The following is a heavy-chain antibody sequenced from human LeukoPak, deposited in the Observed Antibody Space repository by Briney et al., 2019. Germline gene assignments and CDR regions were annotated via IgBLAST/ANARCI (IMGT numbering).Heavy chain of an antibody. CDR2: INHSGST. Sequence: SETLPLTCAVYGGSFSGYYWSWIRQPPGKGLEWIGEINHSGSTNYNPSLKSRVTISVDTSKNQFSLKLSSVTAADTAVYYCARAMVRGVSLGGWFDPWGQGTLVTVSS. V-gene: IGHV4-34*01. CDR3: ARAMVRGVSLGGWFDP. J-gene: IGHJ5*02. CDR1: GGSFSGYY. D-gene: IGHD3-10*01.